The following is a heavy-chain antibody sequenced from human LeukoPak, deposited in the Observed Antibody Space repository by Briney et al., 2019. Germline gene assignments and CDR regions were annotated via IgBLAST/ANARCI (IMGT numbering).Heavy chain of an antibody. J-gene: IGHJ4*02. V-gene: IGHV1-69*10. CDR3: ARVPPTVTTYYFDY. D-gene: IGHD4-17*01. CDR1: GYTFTAYY. Sequence: SVKVSCKASGYTFTAYYMHWVRQAPGQGLEWMGWIIPILGIANYAQKFQGRVTITADKSTSTAYMELSSLRSEDTAVYYCARVPPTVTTYYFDYWGQGTLVTVSS. CDR2: IIPILGIA.